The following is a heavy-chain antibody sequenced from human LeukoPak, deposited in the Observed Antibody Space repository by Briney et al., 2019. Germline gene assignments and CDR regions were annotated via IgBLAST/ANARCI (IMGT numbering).Heavy chain of an antibody. J-gene: IGHJ4*02. V-gene: IGHV4-59*08. Sequence: TLPLTCTCFHGSIICHYWSWLRPPPGTGVHWIGYTNHVRNSDFNPSLKSRVTISVDTSKNQFSLKLSSVTAADTAVYYCARHYDGRESGSFYEDHWGQGTLVIVSS. CDR2: TNHVRNS. CDR1: HGSIICHY. CDR3: ARHYDGRESGSFYEDH. D-gene: IGHD1-26*01.